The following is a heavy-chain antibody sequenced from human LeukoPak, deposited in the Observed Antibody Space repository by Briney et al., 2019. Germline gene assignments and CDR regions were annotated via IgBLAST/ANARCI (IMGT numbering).Heavy chain of an antibody. CDR2: INPSGGST. Sequence: HWASVKVSSKASGYTFTSYYMHWVRQAPGQGLEWMGIINPSGGSTSYAQKFQGRVTMTRDTSTSTVYMELSSLRSEDTAVYYCARDRGSLYFDYWGQGTLVTVSS. CDR1: GYTFTSYY. V-gene: IGHV1-46*01. D-gene: IGHD5-24*01. CDR3: ARDRGSLYFDY. J-gene: IGHJ4*02.